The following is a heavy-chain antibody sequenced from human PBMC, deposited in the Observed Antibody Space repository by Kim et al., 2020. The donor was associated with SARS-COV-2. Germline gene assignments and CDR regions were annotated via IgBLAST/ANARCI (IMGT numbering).Heavy chain of an antibody. CDR2: ISAYNGNT. CDR3: ARDWVEVGPEVDYYDSSGYYHVWDD. D-gene: IGHD3-22*01. Sequence: ASVKVSCKASGYTFTSYGISWVRQAPGQGLEWMGWISAYNGNTNYAQKLQGRVTMTTDTSTSTAYMELRSLRSDDTAVYYCARDWVEVGPEVDYYDSSGYYHVWDDWGQGTLVTVSS. CDR1: GYTFTSYG. J-gene: IGHJ4*02. V-gene: IGHV1-18*01.